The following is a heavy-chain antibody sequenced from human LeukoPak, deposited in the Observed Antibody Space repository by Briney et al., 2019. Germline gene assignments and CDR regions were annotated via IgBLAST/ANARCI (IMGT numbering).Heavy chain of an antibody. V-gene: IGHV3-74*01. CDR1: GFTFSSYC. CDR3: ARPTRGYDGLDY. J-gene: IGHJ4*02. D-gene: IGHD5-12*01. CDR2: INGDGSGT. Sequence: GGSLRLSCAASGFTFSSYCMHWLRHAPGKGLVWVSRINGDGSGTNYADSVKGRFTISRDNAKNTLYLHMNSLRVEDTAVYYCARPTRGYDGLDYWGQGTPVTVSS.